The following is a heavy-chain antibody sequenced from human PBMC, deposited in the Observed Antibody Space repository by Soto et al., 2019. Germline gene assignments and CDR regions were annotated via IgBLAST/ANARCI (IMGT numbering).Heavy chain of an antibody. CDR3: ARGGYGRPLEVDY. D-gene: IGHD5-12*01. Sequence: PSDTLSLTCSVSGGSIASYYWTWIRQPPGKGLEWIGYISYGGSTNYNPSLERRVTISVDMSKIQFSLRLTTVTAADTAVYYCARGGYGRPLEVDYWCKGTLVT. J-gene: IGHJ4*02. CDR2: ISYGGST. CDR1: GGSIASYY. V-gene: IGHV4-59*01.